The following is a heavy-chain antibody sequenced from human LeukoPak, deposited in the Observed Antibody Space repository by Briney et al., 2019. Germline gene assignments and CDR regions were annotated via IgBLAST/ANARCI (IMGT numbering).Heavy chain of an antibody. V-gene: IGHV4-61*01. D-gene: IGHD1-14*01. CDR3: ASGYNSQYFDY. CDR2: IYYSGST. J-gene: IGHJ4*02. CDR1: GGSVSSGSYY. Sequence: SETLSLTCTVSGGSVSSGSYYWSWIRQPPGKGLEWIGYIYYSGSTNYNPSLKSRVTISVDTSKNQFPLKLSSVTAADTAVYYCASGYNSQYFDYWGQGTLVTVSS.